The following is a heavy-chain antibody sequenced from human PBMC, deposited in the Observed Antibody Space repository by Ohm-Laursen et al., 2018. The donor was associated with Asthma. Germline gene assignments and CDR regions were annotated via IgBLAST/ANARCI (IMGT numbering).Heavy chain of an antibody. CDR2: ISGSGGST. CDR1: GFTFSSYA. CDR3: ARDSLDYYFDY. Sequence: GSLRLSCTASGFTFSSYAMSWVRQAPGKGLEWVSAISGSGGSTYYADSVKGRFTISRDNSKNTLYLQMNSLRAEDTAVYYCARDSLDYYFDYWGQGTLVTVSS. D-gene: IGHD3/OR15-3a*01. V-gene: IGHV3-23*01. J-gene: IGHJ4*02.